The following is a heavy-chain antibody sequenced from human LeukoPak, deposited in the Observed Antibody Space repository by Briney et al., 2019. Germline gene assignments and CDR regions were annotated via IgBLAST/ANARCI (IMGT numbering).Heavy chain of an antibody. D-gene: IGHD4-17*01. J-gene: IGHJ5*02. CDR2: IWYDGSNK. V-gene: IGHV3-33*06. CDR1: GFTFSSYG. CDR3: AKDPDYGDFINWFDP. Sequence: GGSLRLSCAASGFTFSSYGMHWVRQAPGKGLEWVAVIWYDGSNKYYADSVKGRFTISRDNSKNTLYLQMNSLRAEDTAVYYCAKDPDYGDFINWFDPWGQGTLVTVSS.